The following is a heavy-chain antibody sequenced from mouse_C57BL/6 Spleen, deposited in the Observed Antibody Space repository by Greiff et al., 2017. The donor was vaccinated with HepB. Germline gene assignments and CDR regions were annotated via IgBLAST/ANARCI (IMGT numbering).Heavy chain of an antibody. Sequence: QVQLQQPGAELVKPGASVKVSCKASGYTFTSYWMHWVKQRPGQGLEWIGRINPSDSDTNYNQKFKGKATLTVDKSSSTAYMHLSSLTSEDSAVYYCAIGGNYAWFAYWGQVTLVTVSA. V-gene: IGHV1-74*01. CDR1: GYTFTSYW. CDR2: INPSDSDT. CDR3: AIGGNYAWFAY. J-gene: IGHJ3*01. D-gene: IGHD2-1*01.